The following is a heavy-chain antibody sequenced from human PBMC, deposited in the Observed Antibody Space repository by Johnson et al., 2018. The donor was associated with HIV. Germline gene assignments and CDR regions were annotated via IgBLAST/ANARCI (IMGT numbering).Heavy chain of an antibody. CDR3: AREGVAVAGTPDAFDL. Sequence: VQLVESGGGLVQSGGSLRLSCGASGFSVSNNYMNWVRQAPGKGLEWVSVLYSGGNTYYADSVKGRFILSRDNSKNTLFLQMNSLRAEDTAVYYCAREGVAVAGTPDAFDLWGQGTMVIVSS. CDR2: LYSGGNT. V-gene: IGHV3-66*01. CDR1: GFSVSNNY. J-gene: IGHJ3*01. D-gene: IGHD6-19*01.